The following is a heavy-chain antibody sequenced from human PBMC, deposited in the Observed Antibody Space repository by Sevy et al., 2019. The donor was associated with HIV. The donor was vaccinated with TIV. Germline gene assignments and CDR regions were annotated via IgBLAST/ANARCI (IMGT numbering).Heavy chain of an antibody. J-gene: IGHJ6*02. D-gene: IGHD2-2*01. Sequence: ASVKVSCKASGYTFTSYDINWVRQATGQGLEWMGWMNPNSGNTGYAQKFQGRVTMTRNTSISTAYVELSSLRSEDKSVYYCARGGDYCSSTSCYGRYYYYYGMDVWGQGTTVTVSS. CDR2: MNPNSGNT. V-gene: IGHV1-8*01. CDR1: GYTFTSYD. CDR3: ARGGDYCSSTSCYGRYYYYYGMDV.